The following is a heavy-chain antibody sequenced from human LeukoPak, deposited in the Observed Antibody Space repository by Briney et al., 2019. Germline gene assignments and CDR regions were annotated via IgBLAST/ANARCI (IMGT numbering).Heavy chain of an antibody. V-gene: IGHV4-59*01. CDR1: GGSISSYY. D-gene: IGHD5-12*01. CDR2: IYYSGST. J-gene: IGHJ4*02. CDR3: ARGGDSGYDPIDY. Sequence: SETLSLTCTVSGGSISSYYWSWIRQPPGKGLEWIGYIYYSGSTNYNPSLRSRVTISVDTSKNQFSLKLSSVTAADTAVYYCARGGDSGYDPIDYWGQGTLVTVSS.